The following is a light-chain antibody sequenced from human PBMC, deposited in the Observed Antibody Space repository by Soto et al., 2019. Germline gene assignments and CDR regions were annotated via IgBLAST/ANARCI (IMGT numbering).Light chain of an antibody. CDR1: QSIHIF. V-gene: IGKV1-39*01. CDR2: AAS. CDR3: QHSYNTPVT. J-gene: IGKJ1*01. Sequence: DIQMTQSPSSLSASVRDRVTITCRASQSIHIFLNWYQQKPGKAPNLLIYAASNLQSGVPSRFSGSGSGTDFTLTITSLQPEDFATYYCQHSYNTPVTFGQGTRVDIK.